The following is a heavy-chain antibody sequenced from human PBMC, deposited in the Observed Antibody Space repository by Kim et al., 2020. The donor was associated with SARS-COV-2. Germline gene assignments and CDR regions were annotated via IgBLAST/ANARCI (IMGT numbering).Heavy chain of an antibody. CDR1: GGSISSSNW. J-gene: IGHJ3*02. CDR2: IYHSGST. D-gene: IGHD6-19*01. CDR3: ARDGPALAVAGTPGGAFDI. Sequence: SETLSLTCAVSGGSISSSNWWSWVRQPPGKGLEWIGEIYHSGSTNYNPSLKSRVTISVDKSKNQFSLKLSSVTAADTAVYYCARDGPALAVAGTPGGAFDICGQGTMVTVSS. V-gene: IGHV4-4*02.